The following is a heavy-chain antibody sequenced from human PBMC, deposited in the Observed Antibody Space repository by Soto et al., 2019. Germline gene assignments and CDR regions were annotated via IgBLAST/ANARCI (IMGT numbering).Heavy chain of an antibody. J-gene: IGHJ5*02. CDR1: GGSFSGYY. Sequence: SETLSLTCAVYGGSFSGYYWSWIRQPAGKGLEWIGEINRSGSTNYNPSLKSRVTISVDTSKNQFSLKLSSVTAADTAVYYCATCGSSGYYGSGSYSWFDPWGQGTLVTVSS. D-gene: IGHD3-10*01. CDR2: INRSGST. CDR3: ATCGSSGYYGSGSYSWFDP. V-gene: IGHV4-34*01.